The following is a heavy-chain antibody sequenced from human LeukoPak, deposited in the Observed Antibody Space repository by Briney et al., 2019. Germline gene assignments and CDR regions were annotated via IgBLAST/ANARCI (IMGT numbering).Heavy chain of an antibody. J-gene: IGHJ4*02. CDR3: ARGDLGTTSNQIFDF. CDR2: INSRSSSM. CDR1: GFTFSNYN. Sequence: GGSLRLSCIASGFTFSNYNMNWVRQAPGKGLEWLSYINSRSSSMHYADSAKGRFTISRDNAKNSLYLQMDSLRVEDTAIYYCARGDLGTTSNQIFDFWGQGTLVTVSS. V-gene: IGHV3-48*01. D-gene: IGHD1-1*01.